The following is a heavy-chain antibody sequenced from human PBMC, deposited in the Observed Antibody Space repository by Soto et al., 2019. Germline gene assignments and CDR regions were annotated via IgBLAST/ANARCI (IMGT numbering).Heavy chain of an antibody. CDR2: IYYSGNT. J-gene: IGHJ5*02. V-gene: IGHV4-59*01. D-gene: IGHD3-10*01. Sequence: QVQLQESGPGLVKPSETLSLTCTVSGGSISSYYYSWIRQPPGKGLEWIGYIYYSGNTNYNPSLKSRVTISVDTSKNQFSLKLSSVTAADTAVYYCARGLYGSGYWIDPRGQGTLVTVSS. CDR3: ARGLYGSGYWIDP. CDR1: GGSISSYY.